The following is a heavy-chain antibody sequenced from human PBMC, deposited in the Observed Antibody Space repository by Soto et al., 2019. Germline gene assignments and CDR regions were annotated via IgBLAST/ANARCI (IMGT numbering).Heavy chain of an antibody. J-gene: IGHJ6*02. CDR1: GYTFTSYG. CDR3: ARELGYDFWSGYYGYYYVMDV. D-gene: IGHD3-3*01. V-gene: IGHV1-18*01. CDR2: ISAYNGNT. Sequence: ASVKVSCKASGYTFTSYGISWVRQAPGQGLEWMGWISAYNGNTNYAQKLQGRVTMTTDTSTSTACMELRSLRSDDTAVYYCARELGYDFWSGYYGYYYVMDVWCQGTTVTVSS.